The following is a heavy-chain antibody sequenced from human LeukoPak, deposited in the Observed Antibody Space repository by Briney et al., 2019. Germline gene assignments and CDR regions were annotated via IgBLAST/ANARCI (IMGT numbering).Heavy chain of an antibody. D-gene: IGHD4-17*01. V-gene: IGHV3-15*01. CDR2: IKSKTDGATT. CDR1: GFPFSNAW. Sequence: PGGSRPLSGAASGFPFSNAWMSGAGQAPGKGRDGVGRIKSKTDGATTDYAAPVKGRFTISRHDSKNTLYLQMNSLKTEYTAVYYCTKNAVTTDYWGQGTLVTVSS. J-gene: IGHJ4*02. CDR3: TKNAVTTDY.